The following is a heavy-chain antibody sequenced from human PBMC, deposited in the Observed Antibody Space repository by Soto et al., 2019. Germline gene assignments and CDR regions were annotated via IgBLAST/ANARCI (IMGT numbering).Heavy chain of an antibody. CDR1: GGTFSSYA. CDR2: IIPIFGTA. D-gene: IGHD2-15*01. V-gene: IGHV1-69*01. Sequence: QVQLVQSGAEVKKPGSSVKVSCKASGGTFSSYAISWVRQAPGQGLEWMGGIIPIFGTANYAQKFEGRVTITADESTSTAYMELSSLRSEDTAVYYCARDQYCSGGSCYLDGMDVWGQGTTVTVSS. CDR3: ARDQYCSGGSCYLDGMDV. J-gene: IGHJ6*02.